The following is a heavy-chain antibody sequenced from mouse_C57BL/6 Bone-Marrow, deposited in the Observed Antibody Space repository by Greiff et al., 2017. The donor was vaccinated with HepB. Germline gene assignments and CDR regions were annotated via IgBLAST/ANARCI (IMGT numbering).Heavy chain of an antibody. J-gene: IGHJ2*01. CDR2: ISDGGSYT. V-gene: IGHV5-4*01. CDR1: GFTFSSYA. Sequence: EVKLVESGGGLVKPGGSLKLSCAASGFTFSSYAMSWVRQTPEKRLEWVATISDGGSYTYYPDNVKGRFTISGDNAKNNLYLQMSHLKSEDTAMYYCARDRGVVGFDYWGQGTTLTVSS. D-gene: IGHD1-1*01. CDR3: ARDRGVVGFDY.